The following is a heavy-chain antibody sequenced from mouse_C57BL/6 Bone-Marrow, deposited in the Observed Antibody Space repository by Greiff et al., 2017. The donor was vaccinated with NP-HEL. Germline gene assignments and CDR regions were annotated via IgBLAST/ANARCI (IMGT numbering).Heavy chain of an antibody. J-gene: IGHJ2*01. V-gene: IGHV1-26*01. CDR3: ARDSNYVDY. D-gene: IGHD2-5*01. Sequence: VQLQQSGPELVKPGASVKLSCKASGYTFTDYYMNWVKQSHGKSLEWIGDINPNNGGTSYIQKFKGKATLTVDKSSSTAYMELRSLTSEDSAVYYCARDSNYVDYWGQGTTLTVSS. CDR1: GYTFTDYY. CDR2: INPNNGGT.